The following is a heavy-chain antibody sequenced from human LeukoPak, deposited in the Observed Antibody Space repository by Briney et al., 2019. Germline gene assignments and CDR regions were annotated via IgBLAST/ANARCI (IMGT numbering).Heavy chain of an antibody. CDR1: GGSIISYY. J-gene: IGHJ4*02. V-gene: IGHV4-59*12. CDR2: IYHSGTT. CDR3: ARGFGELLYLY. D-gene: IGHD3-10*01. Sequence: PSETLSLTCTVSGGSIISYYGSWIRQPPGKGLEWSGYIYHSGTTNYNPSLKSRVTISVDTSKNQFSLKLSSVTAADTAVYYCARGFGELLYLYWGQGTPVTVSS.